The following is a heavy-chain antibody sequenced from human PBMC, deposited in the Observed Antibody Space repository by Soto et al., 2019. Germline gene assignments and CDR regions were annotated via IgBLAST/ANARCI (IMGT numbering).Heavy chain of an antibody. V-gene: IGHV1-69*13. D-gene: IGHD5-12*01. CDR1: GGAFSSYA. J-gene: IGHJ6*02. CDR3: AREGSGYLISDYYGMDV. Sequence: ASVKVSCKASGGAFSSYAISWVRQAPGQGLEWMGGIIPIFGTANYAQKFQGRVTITADESTSTAYMELSSLRSEDTAVYYCAREGSGYLISDYYGMDVWGQGTKVTVSS. CDR2: IIPIFGTA.